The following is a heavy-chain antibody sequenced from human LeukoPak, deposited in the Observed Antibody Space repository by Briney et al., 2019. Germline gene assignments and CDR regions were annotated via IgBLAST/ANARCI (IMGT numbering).Heavy chain of an antibody. Sequence: PGGSLRLSCTVSGFTFSDYAISWVRQAPGEGLEWVSSISGSGAGTYYADSVKGRFTISRDNSKNTLYVQMNNLRVEDTAVYYCARNGRNIAATGYYFHYWGQGTLVTVSS. CDR1: GFTFSDYA. CDR3: ARNGRNIAATGYYFHY. D-gene: IGHD6-13*01. CDR2: ISGSGAGT. J-gene: IGHJ4*02. V-gene: IGHV3-23*01.